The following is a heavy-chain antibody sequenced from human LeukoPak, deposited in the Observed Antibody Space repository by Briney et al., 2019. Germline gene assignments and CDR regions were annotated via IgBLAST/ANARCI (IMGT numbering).Heavy chain of an antibody. D-gene: IGHD3-16*02. CDR1: GFTFSSHG. V-gene: IGHV3-30*02. J-gene: IGHJ4*02. CDR2: IRYDGSNK. Sequence: GGSLRLSCAASGFTFSSHGMHWVRQAPGKGLEWVAFIRYDGSNKYYVDSVKGRFTISRDNSKNTLYLQMNNLRAEDTAVYYCAKAAGGKTFGEIIVSTHRPNIDYWGQGTLVTVSS. CDR3: AKAAGGKTFGEIIVSTHRPNIDY.